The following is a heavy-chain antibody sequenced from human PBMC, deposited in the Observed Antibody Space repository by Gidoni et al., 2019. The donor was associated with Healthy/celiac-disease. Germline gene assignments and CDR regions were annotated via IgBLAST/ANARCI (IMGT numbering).Heavy chain of an antibody. Sequence: QLQLQESGPGLVKPSATLSLTCTVSGGSISSRSYYWGWIRQPPGKGREWIGSIYYSGRTYYNPSLKSRVTISVDTSKNQFSLKLSSVTAADTAVYYCARLVEDSSGYYGAINPAIGSFDYWGQGTLVTVSS. J-gene: IGHJ4*02. V-gene: IGHV4-39*01. CDR1: GGSISSRSYY. D-gene: IGHD3-22*01. CDR3: ARLVEDSSGYYGAINPAIGSFDY. CDR2: IYYSGRT.